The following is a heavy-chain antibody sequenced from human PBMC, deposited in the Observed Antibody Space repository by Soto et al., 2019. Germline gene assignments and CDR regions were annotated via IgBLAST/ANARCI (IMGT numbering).Heavy chain of an antibody. D-gene: IGHD1-26*01. Sequence: QVQLVQSEAEVKKPGSSMKVSCKASGGTSSSYTISWVRQAPGQGLEWMGRIIPILGITDYPQKFQGRVTITADKSTSTTYMELSSLRSWDTAVYYCAREGSGSYYYGMDVWGQGTTVTVSS. CDR1: GGTSSSYT. V-gene: IGHV1-69*08. J-gene: IGHJ6*02. CDR3: AREGSGSYYYGMDV. CDR2: IIPILGIT.